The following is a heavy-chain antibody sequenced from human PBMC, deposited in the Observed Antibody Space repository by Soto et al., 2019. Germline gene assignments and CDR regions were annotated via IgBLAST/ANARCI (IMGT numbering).Heavy chain of an antibody. Sequence: QVQLVQSGAEVKKPGASVKVSCKASGYTFTSYGISWVRQAPGQGLEWMGWISAYNGNTNDAQKLQGRVTMTTDTSTSTAYMELRSLRSDDTAVYYCARDRPSTLYYDILTGYFLFDYWGQGTLVTVSS. CDR2: ISAYNGNT. CDR3: ARDRPSTLYYDILTGYFLFDY. D-gene: IGHD3-9*01. J-gene: IGHJ4*02. CDR1: GYTFTSYG. V-gene: IGHV1-18*04.